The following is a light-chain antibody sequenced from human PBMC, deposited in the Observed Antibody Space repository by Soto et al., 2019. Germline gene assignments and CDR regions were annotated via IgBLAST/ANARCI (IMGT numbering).Light chain of an antibody. J-gene: IGLJ3*02. Sequence: QSVLTQPASVSGAPGQSIAISCTGTTSDVGAYNYVSWYQQHPGKAPKFLIYDVSNRPSGVSNRFSGSKSGNSAFLTISGREAEDEADYYCTSYTISSTWVFGGGTKLTVL. CDR1: TSDVGAYNY. CDR3: TSYTISSTWV. CDR2: DVS. V-gene: IGLV2-14*01.